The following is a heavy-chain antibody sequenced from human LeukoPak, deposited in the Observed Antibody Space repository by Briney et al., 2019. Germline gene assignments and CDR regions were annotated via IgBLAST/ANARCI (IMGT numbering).Heavy chain of an antibody. Sequence: GGSLRLSCAASGFIFNNYAMSWVRQAPGKGLEWVSSISGTGVTAYYADSVKGRFTIFRDNSKNTLYLQMNSLRDEDTAVYYCAKGSLGSWYYFDYWGQGTLVTVSS. CDR2: ISGTGVTA. V-gene: IGHV3-23*01. J-gene: IGHJ4*02. D-gene: IGHD6-13*01. CDR3: AKGSLGSWYYFDY. CDR1: GFIFNNYA.